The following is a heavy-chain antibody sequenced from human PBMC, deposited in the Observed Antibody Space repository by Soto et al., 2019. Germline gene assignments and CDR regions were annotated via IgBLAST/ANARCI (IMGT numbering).Heavy chain of an antibody. J-gene: IGHJ2*01. Sequence: PGGSLRLSCVASGFTFSNYWMHWVRQAPGKGLVWVSRINSDGSTRSYAESVKGRFTISRDNVKNTLYLQMNSLRAEDTAVYYCARDQYYYDSSGYFNGDWYFALWGRGTLVTVSS. CDR1: GFTFSNYW. D-gene: IGHD3-22*01. CDR2: INSDGSTR. V-gene: IGHV3-74*01. CDR3: ARDQYYYDSSGYFNGDWYFAL.